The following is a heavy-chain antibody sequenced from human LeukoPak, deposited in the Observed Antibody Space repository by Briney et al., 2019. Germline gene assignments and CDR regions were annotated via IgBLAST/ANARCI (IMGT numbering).Heavy chain of an antibody. Sequence: PSETLSLTCTVSGVSISSSYSYWGWIRQPPGMGLEWIGSIYYTGNTYYNASLKSQVSISIDTSKNQFSLKLTSVTAADTAVYYCARTTEGGYTYGYFYYYYMDVWGKGTTVTISS. CDR3: ARTTEGGYTYGYFYYYYMDV. CDR1: GVSISSSYSY. D-gene: IGHD5-18*01. J-gene: IGHJ6*03. V-gene: IGHV4-39*07. CDR2: IYYTGNT.